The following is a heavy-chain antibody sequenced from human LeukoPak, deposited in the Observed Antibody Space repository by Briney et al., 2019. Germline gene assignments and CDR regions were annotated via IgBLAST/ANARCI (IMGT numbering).Heavy chain of an antibody. D-gene: IGHD4-23*01. Sequence: SETLSLTCTVSGGSISSYYWSWIRQPAGKGLEWIGRIYSSGSTNYNPSLKSRVTMSVDTSKNQFSLELSSVTAADTAVYYYARGGKATVVTVWGQGTLVTVSS. J-gene: IGHJ4*02. V-gene: IGHV4-4*07. CDR2: IYSSGST. CDR3: ARGGKATVVTV. CDR1: GGSISSYY.